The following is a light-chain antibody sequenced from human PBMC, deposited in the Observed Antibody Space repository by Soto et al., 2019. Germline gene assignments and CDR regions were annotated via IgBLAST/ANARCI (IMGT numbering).Light chain of an antibody. Sequence: QSALTQPASVSGSPGQSITIFCTGTSSDVGGYNYVSGYQQRPGKPPKLMIYDVTNRPSGVSNRFSGSKSGSTASLTISGLQAEDEGDYYCSSYTNRNTVLFGGGTKLTVL. J-gene: IGLJ3*02. CDR1: SSDVGGYNY. V-gene: IGLV2-14*03. CDR2: DVT. CDR3: SSYTNRNTVL.